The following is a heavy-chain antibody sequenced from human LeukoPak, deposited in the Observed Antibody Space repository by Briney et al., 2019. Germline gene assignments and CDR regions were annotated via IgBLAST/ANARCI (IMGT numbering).Heavy chain of an antibody. V-gene: IGHV3-7*01. CDR2: IKQDGSEK. J-gene: IGHJ4*02. CDR1: GFTFRTYW. Sequence: GGSLRLSCAASGFTFRTYWMRWVRQAPGKGLEWVANIKQDGSEKYYLDSVKGRFTISRDNAKNSLYLQMNSLRAEDTAVYFCTREAAAGIDYWGQGTLVTASS. CDR3: TREAAAGIDY. D-gene: IGHD6-13*01.